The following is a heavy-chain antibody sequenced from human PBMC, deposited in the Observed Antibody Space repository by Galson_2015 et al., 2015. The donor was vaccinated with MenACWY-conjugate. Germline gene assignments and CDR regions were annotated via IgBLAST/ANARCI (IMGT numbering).Heavy chain of an antibody. Sequence: SLRLSCAASGFIFSSYSMNWVRQAPGKGLEWVSSIDRSGSDIYYGDSVKGRFTISRDNAKNSVFLQMNSLRAEDKAVYYCARGIGDYVDGSGDCWGQGTLVTVSS. V-gene: IGHV3-21*01. CDR2: IDRSGSDI. CDR3: ARGIGDYVDGSGDC. J-gene: IGHJ4*02. CDR1: GFIFSSYS. D-gene: IGHD4-17*01.